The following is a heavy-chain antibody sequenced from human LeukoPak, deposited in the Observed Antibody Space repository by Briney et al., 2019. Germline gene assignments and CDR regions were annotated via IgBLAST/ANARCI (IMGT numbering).Heavy chain of an antibody. Sequence: GGSLRLSCAASGFTFSSYAMHWVRQAPGKGLEWVAFVRYDGSNKYYADSVRGRFTISRDNSKNTLYLQMNSLRAEDTAVYYCAKGTTVTTYFHFDYWGQGTLVTVSS. CDR3: AKGTTVTTYFHFDY. D-gene: IGHD4-17*01. J-gene: IGHJ4*02. CDR1: GFTFSSYA. CDR2: VRYDGSNK. V-gene: IGHV3-30*02.